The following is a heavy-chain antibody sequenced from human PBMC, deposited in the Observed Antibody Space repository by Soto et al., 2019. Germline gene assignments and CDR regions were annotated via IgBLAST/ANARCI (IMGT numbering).Heavy chain of an antibody. CDR1: GGSISSYY. V-gene: IGHV4-59*01. Sequence: SETLSLTCTVSGGSISSYYWSWIRQPPGKGLEWIGYIYYSGSTNYNPSLKSRVTISVDTSKNQFSLKLSSVTAADTAVFYCARGGGGGLRPRNWFDPWGQGTLVTVSS. J-gene: IGHJ5*02. D-gene: IGHD3-10*01. CDR2: IYYSGST. CDR3: ARGGGGGLRPRNWFDP.